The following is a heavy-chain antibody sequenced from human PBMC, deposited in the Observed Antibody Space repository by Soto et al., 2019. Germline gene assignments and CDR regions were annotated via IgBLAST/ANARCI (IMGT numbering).Heavy chain of an antibody. J-gene: IGHJ4*02. CDR2: ISNSGST. V-gene: IGHV4-61*08. D-gene: IGHD3-3*01. CDR1: GGSVSSGVYY. Sequence: SETLSLTCSVSGGSVSSGVYYWSLIRQPAGKGLELIGYISNSGSTNYNPSLTSRFAISLDRSRTQFSLKLTSVTAADTAADYCARIRITNFGVVTGHSFDYWGRGTLVTVSS. CDR3: ARIRITNFGVVTGHSFDY.